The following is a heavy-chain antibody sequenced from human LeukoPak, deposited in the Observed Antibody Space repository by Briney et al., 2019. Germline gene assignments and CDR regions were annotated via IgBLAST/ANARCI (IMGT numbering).Heavy chain of an antibody. V-gene: IGHV4-59*01. D-gene: IGHD4/OR15-4a*01. CDR1: GGSISSYY. J-gene: IGHJ4*02. CDR2: IYYSGST. Sequence: SETLSLTCTVSGGSISSYYWSWIRQPPGKGLEWIGYIYYSGSTNYNPSLKSRVTISVDTSKNQFSLKLSSVTAADTAVYYCARSDAAMVRLNWGQGTLVTVSS. CDR3: ARSDAAMVRLN.